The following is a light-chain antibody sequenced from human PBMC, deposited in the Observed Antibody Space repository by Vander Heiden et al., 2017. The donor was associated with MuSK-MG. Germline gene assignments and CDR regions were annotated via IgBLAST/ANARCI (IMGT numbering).Light chain of an antibody. Sequence: EIVMTQSPATLSVSPGERAALSCRASQSVSSNLAWYQQRPAQAPRLLIYGASTKATGIPARFSGSGSGTEFTLTISSLQSEDFAVYYCQQYNNWPPITFGQGTRLEIK. J-gene: IGKJ5*01. CDR3: QQYNNWPPIT. V-gene: IGKV3-15*01. CDR2: GAS. CDR1: QSVSSN.